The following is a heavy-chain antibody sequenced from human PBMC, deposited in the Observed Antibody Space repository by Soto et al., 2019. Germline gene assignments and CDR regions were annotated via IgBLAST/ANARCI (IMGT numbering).Heavy chain of an antibody. V-gene: IGHV3-7*05. Sequence: EVQLEESGGDLVQPGGSRRLSCAAAGCTLSAYWMTWVRQAPGKWLEWVANINRDGSKKSYLDSVRGRFTISRDNVGNSLYLQMDSLRADDTALYYCARDVSPGSSSLYLDAFDIWGQGTMVSVSS. J-gene: IGHJ3*02. CDR3: ARDVSPGSSSLYLDAFDI. CDR1: GCTLSAYW. D-gene: IGHD6-13*01. CDR2: INRDGSKK.